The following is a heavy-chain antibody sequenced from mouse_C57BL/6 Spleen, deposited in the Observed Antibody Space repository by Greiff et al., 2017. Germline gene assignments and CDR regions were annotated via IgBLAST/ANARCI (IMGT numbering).Heavy chain of an antibody. D-gene: IGHD1-1*01. CDR1: GFTIKDDY. J-gene: IGHJ4*01. CDR2: IDPENGDT. V-gene: IGHV14-4*01. CDR3: TTYRSLYYCGPLDY. Sequence: VQLKESGAELVRPGASVKLSCTASGFTIKDDYMHWVKQRPEQGLEWIGWIDPENGDTEYASKFQGKATLTAATSSNTSYLQLSSLTSEDTAVEYCTTYRSLYYCGPLDYWGQGTSVTVSS.